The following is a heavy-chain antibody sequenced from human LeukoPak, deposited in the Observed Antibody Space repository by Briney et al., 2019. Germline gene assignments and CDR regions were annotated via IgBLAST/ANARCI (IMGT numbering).Heavy chain of an antibody. CDR1: GGSISSSSYY. J-gene: IGHJ6*02. Sequence: KPSETLSLTCTVAGGSISSSSYYWGLIRQPPGKGLEWIGSIYYSGSTYYNPSLKSRVTISVDASKNQFSLKLSSVTAADTAVYYCARNIVVVPAAMRDYYYYYGMDVWGQGTTVTVSS. V-gene: IGHV4-39*01. CDR2: IYYSGST. CDR3: ARNIVVVPAAMRDYYYYYGMDV. D-gene: IGHD2-2*01.